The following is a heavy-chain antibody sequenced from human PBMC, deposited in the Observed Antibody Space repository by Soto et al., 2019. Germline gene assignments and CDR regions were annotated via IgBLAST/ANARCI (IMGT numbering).Heavy chain of an antibody. Sequence: GASVKVSCKSSGYSFGDHYWHWVRQARGQGREWMGVVNPSGGSTTYAQSFQGRVTMTRDTSTSTVYMELSSLRYEDTAVYYCARTTIAAASPSLHWGQGTLVTVSS. CDR2: VNPSGGST. D-gene: IGHD6-13*01. V-gene: IGHV1-46*01. CDR3: ARTTIAAASPSLH. J-gene: IGHJ1*01. CDR1: GYSFGDHY.